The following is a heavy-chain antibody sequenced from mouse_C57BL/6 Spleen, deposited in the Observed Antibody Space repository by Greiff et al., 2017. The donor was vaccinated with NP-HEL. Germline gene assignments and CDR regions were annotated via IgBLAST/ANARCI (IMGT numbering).Heavy chain of an antibody. CDR1: GFTFSSYG. J-gene: IGHJ2*01. CDR3: ARHSIVTLDY. V-gene: IGHV5-6*01. CDR2: ISSGGSYT. D-gene: IGHD2-5*01. Sequence: EVKLVESGGDLVKPGGSLKLSCAASGFTFSSYGMSWVRQTPDKRLEWVATISSGGSYTYYPDSVKGRFSISRDNAKNTRYLQMSSLKSEDTAMYYCARHSIVTLDYWGQGTTLTVSS.